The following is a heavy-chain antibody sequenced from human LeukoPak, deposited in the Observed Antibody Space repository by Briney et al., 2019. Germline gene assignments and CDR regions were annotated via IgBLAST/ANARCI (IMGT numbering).Heavy chain of an antibody. CDR2: IKSDGSHT. Sequence: GGSLRLSCTVSGFTFRSYWMHWVRQAPGKGLVWVSRIKSDGSHTNYAGSVKGRFTISRDNTKNTLFLQMSSLRVEDTAVYYCVRDKDMATTADLGYWGQGTLVTVSS. CDR3: VRDKDMATTADLGY. J-gene: IGHJ4*02. D-gene: IGHD5-24*01. V-gene: IGHV3-74*01. CDR1: GFTFRSYW.